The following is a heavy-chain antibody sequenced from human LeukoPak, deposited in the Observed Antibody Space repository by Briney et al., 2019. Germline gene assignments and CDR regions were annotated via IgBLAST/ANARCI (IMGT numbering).Heavy chain of an antibody. J-gene: IGHJ3*02. CDR1: GYTFTSYG. D-gene: IGHD3-10*01. CDR3: ARVPDDYGSGYSAFDI. Sequence: ASGKVSCKASGYTFTSYGISWVRQAPGQGLEWMGWISAYNGNTNYAQKLQRRVTMTTATSTSTAYMELRSLRSDDTAVYYCARVPDDYGSGYSAFDIWGQGTMVTVSS. V-gene: IGHV1-18*01. CDR2: ISAYNGNT.